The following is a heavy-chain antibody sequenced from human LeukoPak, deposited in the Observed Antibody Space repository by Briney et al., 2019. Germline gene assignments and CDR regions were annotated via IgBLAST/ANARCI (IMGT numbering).Heavy chain of an antibody. CDR3: ARDYRRWFGELSLYDY. V-gene: IGHV3-7*03. Sequence: PGGSLRLSCAASGFTFSSYWMSWVRQAPGKGLEWVANIKQDESEKYYVDSVKGRFTISRDNAKSSLYLQMNSLRAEDTAVYYCARDYRRWFGELSLYDYWGQGTLVTVSS. CDR2: IKQDESEK. CDR1: GFTFSSYW. D-gene: IGHD3-10*01. J-gene: IGHJ4*02.